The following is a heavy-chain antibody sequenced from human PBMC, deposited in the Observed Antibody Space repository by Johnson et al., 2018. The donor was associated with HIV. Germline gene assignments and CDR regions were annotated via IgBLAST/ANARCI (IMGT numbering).Heavy chain of an antibody. CDR3: ASILVVAAQEADAFDI. Sequence: QEQLVESGGGVVQPGRSLRLSCAASGFTFSSYGMHWVRQAPGKGLEWVALISYAGSNKYHADSVKVRFTISRDNSKNTLYLQMNSLRAEDTAVYYCASILVVAAQEADAFDIWGQGTMVTVSS. J-gene: IGHJ3*02. V-gene: IGHV3-30*03. CDR2: ISYAGSNK. D-gene: IGHD2-15*01. CDR1: GFTFSSYG.